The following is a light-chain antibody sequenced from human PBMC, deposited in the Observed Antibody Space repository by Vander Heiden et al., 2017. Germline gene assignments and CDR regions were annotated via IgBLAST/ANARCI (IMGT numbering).Light chain of an antibody. J-gene: IGKJ4*01. Sequence: PVSMSATAGDKVNITCQASQGIDGYMNWYQQKPGEAAKLMIYEATSLHTGVPPRFSGSGYGTDFTLTISNIEPEDVASYYCRQHYNTPHTFGGGTKVEIK. CDR2: EAT. CDR3: RQHYNTPHT. V-gene: IGKV1-39*01. CDR1: QGIDGY.